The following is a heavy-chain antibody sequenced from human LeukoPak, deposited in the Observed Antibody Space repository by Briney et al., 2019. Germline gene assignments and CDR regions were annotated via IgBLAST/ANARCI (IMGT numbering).Heavy chain of an antibody. CDR3: ARDRSFGYYYMDV. D-gene: IGHD2/OR15-2a*01. CDR1: GGSISSSNW. CDR2: IYHSGST. J-gene: IGHJ6*03. Sequence: SSETLSLTCAVSGGSISSSNWWSWVRQPPGKGLEWIGEIYHSGSTNYNPSLKSRVTISVDTSKNQFSLKLSSVTAADTAVYYCARDRSFGYYYMDVWGKGTTVTVSS. V-gene: IGHV4-4*02.